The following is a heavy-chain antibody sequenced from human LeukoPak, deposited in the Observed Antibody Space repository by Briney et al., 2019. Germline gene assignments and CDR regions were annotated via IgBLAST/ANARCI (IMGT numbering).Heavy chain of an antibody. J-gene: IGHJ5*02. Sequence: GGSLRLSCAASGFTSSNYAMGWVRQAPGKGLEWVGRTRNKANSYTTEYAASVKGRFTISRDDSKNSLYLQMNSLKTEDTAVYYCARDVVAANGAWFDPWGQGTLVTVSS. V-gene: IGHV3-72*01. CDR1: GFTSSNYA. D-gene: IGHD6-19*01. CDR3: ARDVVAANGAWFDP. CDR2: TRNKANSYTT.